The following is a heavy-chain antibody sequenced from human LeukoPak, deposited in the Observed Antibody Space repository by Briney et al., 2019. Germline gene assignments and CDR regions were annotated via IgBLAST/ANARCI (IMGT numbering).Heavy chain of an antibody. CDR1: GFTFGDYA. CDR3: TRDFGDYKGDY. V-gene: IGHV3-49*04. D-gene: IGHD4-17*01. CDR2: IRSKAYGGTT. Sequence: GGSLRLSCSASGFTFGDYAVIWVRQAPGKGLDWVGFIRSKAYGGTTEYAASVSGRFTISRDDSKSIAYLQMSSLKIEDTAVYYCTRDFGDYKGDYWGQGALVTVSS. J-gene: IGHJ4*02.